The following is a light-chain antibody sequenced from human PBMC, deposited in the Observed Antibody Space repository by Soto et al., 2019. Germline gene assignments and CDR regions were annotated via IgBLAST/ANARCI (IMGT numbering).Light chain of an antibody. CDR2: RNS. CDR1: ASTIGRNY. J-gene: IGLJ1*01. Sequence: QSVLTQSHSASGTPGQRVTISCSGSASTIGRNYVYWYQQLPGTAPKLLIYRNSQRPSGAPDRFSGSKSGTSASLAISGLRSEDESDYYWAAWDDNLSGLYVFGAGTKVTVL. V-gene: IGLV1-47*01. CDR3: AAWDDNLSGLYV.